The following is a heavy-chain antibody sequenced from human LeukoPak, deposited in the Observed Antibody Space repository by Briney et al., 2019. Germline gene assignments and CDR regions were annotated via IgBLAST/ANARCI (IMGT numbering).Heavy chain of an antibody. CDR3: ARGRSGSSCLDY. J-gene: IGHJ4*02. CDR1: GLTFNTNW. D-gene: IGHD1-26*01. CDR2: MSGDGSVT. V-gene: IGHV3-74*01. Sequence: TGGSLRLSCAVSGLTFNTNWTHWVRQAPGKGLVWVSRMSGDGSVTNYADSVKGRFTISRDNAKNTLYLQINSLRAEDTAMYFCARGRSGSSCLDYWGQGTLVTVSS.